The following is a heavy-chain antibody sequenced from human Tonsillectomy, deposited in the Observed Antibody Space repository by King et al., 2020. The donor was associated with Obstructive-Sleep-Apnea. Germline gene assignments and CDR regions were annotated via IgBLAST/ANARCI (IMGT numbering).Heavy chain of an antibody. CDR1: GASISSSTYY. CDR3: ARPAYCGADCYSYGAFDV. CDR2: IYYSGST. D-gene: IGHD2-21*02. V-gene: IGHV4-39*07. Sequence: QLQESGPRLVKPSETLSLTCTVSGASISSSTYYWGWIRQPPGKGLEWLGSIYYSGSTYYNPSLKSRVTLSVDTSKNQFSLTLRSVTAADTAMYYCARPAYCGADCYSYGAFDVWGRGTMVTVSS. J-gene: IGHJ3*01.